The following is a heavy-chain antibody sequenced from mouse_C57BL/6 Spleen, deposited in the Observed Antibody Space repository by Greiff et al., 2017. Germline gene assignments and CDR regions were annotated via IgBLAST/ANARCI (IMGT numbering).Heavy chain of an antibody. J-gene: IGHJ1*03. V-gene: IGHV3-1*01. Sequence: EVQLLESGPGMVKPSQSLSLTCTVTGYSITSGYDWHWIRHFPGNKLEWMGYISYSGSTNYNPSLKSRISITHDTSKNHFFLKLNSVTTEDTATYYCARGGDGYYHWYFDVWGTGTTVTVSS. CDR1: GYSITSGYD. CDR2: ISYSGST. D-gene: IGHD2-3*01. CDR3: ARGGDGYYHWYFDV.